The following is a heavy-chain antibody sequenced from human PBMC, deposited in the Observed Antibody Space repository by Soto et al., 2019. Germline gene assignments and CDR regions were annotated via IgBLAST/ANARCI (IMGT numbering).Heavy chain of an antibody. CDR1: GFSLTTSGVG. D-gene: IGHD3-3*01. CDR2: IYWDDDK. Sequence: QITLNESGPTLVNPTQTLTLTCTFSGFSLTTSGVGVGWIRQSPGKAPEWLALIYWDDDKRYSPSLKSRLTITKDTSKNQVVLTMANLDLADTATYYCAHRVLRTVFGLVTTTAIYFDFWGQGTPVAVSS. J-gene: IGHJ4*02. V-gene: IGHV2-5*02. CDR3: AHRVLRTVFGLVTTTAIYFDF.